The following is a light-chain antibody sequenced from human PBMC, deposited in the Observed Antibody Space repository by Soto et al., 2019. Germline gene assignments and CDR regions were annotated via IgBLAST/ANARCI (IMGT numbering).Light chain of an antibody. CDR2: AAS. V-gene: IGKV1-39*01. Sequence: DIQLTQSPSSLSASVGDRVTLTCRASQTIHNYLNWYQQIPGKAPKLLIYAASNLRGGVPSRFSGGGSGTDFTLTINSLQPEDVATYYCQESSRPPHTFGQGT. J-gene: IGKJ2*01. CDR3: QESSRPPHT. CDR1: QTIHNY.